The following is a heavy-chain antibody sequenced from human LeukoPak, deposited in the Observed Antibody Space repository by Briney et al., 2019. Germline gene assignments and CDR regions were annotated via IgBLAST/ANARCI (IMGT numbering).Heavy chain of an antibody. Sequence: GGSLRLSCAASGFTFSSYAMHWVRQAPGKGLEWVAVISYDGSNKYYADSVKGRFTISRDNSKNTLYLQMNSLRAEDTAVYYCARDSGSYGRGYYYYMDVWGKGTTVTVSS. CDR1: GFTFSSYA. CDR2: ISYDGSNK. D-gene: IGHD1-26*01. V-gene: IGHV3-30*04. J-gene: IGHJ6*03. CDR3: ARDSGSYGRGYYYYMDV.